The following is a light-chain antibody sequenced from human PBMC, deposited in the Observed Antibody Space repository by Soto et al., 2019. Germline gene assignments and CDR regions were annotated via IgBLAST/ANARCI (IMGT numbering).Light chain of an antibody. Sequence: DIQMTQSPSSLSASVGDRVTITCRASQGVTNHLAWYQQKPGEAPKRLVYDVSSLQSGVPSRFSGRGSGTGFTLTIISLQPEDLATYYCLQHNEFPWTFGQGTKVEMK. V-gene: IGKV1-17*01. J-gene: IGKJ1*01. CDR3: LQHNEFPWT. CDR1: QGVTNH. CDR2: DVS.